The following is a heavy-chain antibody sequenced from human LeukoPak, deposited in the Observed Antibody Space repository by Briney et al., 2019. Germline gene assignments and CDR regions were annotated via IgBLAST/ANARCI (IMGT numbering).Heavy chain of an antibody. CDR2: ISGGGGGT. V-gene: IGHV3-23*01. J-gene: IGHJ6*02. CDR1: GFTFSNFA. D-gene: IGHD2-15*01. CDR3: VKDLGSAITSALALDV. Sequence: GGSLRLSCATSGFTFSNFAMSWVRQAPGKGLEWVSAISGGGGGTYYADSMKGRFTISRDNRKNLLHLQMNSLRPDDSAVYYCVKDLGSAITSALALDVWGQGTTVTVSS.